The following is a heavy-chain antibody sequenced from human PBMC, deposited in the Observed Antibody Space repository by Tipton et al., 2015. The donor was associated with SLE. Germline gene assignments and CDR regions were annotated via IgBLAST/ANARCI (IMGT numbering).Heavy chain of an antibody. V-gene: IGHV1-2*02. CDR3: AREAAATGMVFDY. CDR2: INPNSGDT. D-gene: IGHD2-15*01. CDR1: GYTFTGYH. J-gene: IGHJ4*02. Sequence: QVQLVQSGAEVKKPGASVKVSCKASGYTFTGYHIHWVRQGPGQGLEWMGWINPNSGDTNYAQKFQGRVTMTRDTSISTAYMDLNRLRSDDTAMYYCAREAAATGMVFDYWGQGTLVTVSS.